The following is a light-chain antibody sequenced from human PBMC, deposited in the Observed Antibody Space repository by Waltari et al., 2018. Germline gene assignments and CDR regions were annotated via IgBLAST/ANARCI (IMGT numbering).Light chain of an antibody. V-gene: IGLV2-11*01. J-gene: IGLJ3*02. Sequence: QSALTQPRSVSGSPGQSVTISCTGTSSDVGGYNYVSWYQQPPGKAPKLMIYDVSKRPPGVPDRFSGSKSGNTASLTISGLQAEDEADYYCCSYAGRYTWVFGGGTKLTVL. CDR2: DVS. CDR1: SSDVGGYNY. CDR3: CSYAGRYTWV.